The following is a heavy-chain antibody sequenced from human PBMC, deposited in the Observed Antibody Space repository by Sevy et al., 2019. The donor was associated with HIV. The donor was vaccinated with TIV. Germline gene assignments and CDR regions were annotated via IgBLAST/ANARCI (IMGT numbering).Heavy chain of an antibody. CDR1: GFTFSNYI. Sequence: GSLRLSCAASGFTFSNYIINWVRQAPGKGLEWVSSISNSGTYIYYAHSVKGRFTISRDNAKNSLYLQMNRLRAEDTAVYYCARYEEDTTLVNAFDIWGQGTMVTVSS. CDR2: ISNSGTYI. CDR3: ARYEEDTTLVNAFDI. D-gene: IGHD5-18*01. V-gene: IGHV3-21*01. J-gene: IGHJ3*02.